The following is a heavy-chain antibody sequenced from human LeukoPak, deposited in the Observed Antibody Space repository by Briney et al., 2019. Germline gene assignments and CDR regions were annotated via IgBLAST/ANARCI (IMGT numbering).Heavy chain of an antibody. Sequence: SETLSLTCAVSGYSISSSNWWGWIRQPPGKGLEWIGYIYYSGSTYYNPSLKSRVTMSVDTSKNQFSLKLSSVTAVVTAVYYCARWTAAGTGGFDYWGQGTLVTVSS. CDR3: ARWTAAGTGGFDY. CDR1: GYSISSSNW. V-gene: IGHV4-28*01. CDR2: IYYSGST. D-gene: IGHD6-13*01. J-gene: IGHJ4*02.